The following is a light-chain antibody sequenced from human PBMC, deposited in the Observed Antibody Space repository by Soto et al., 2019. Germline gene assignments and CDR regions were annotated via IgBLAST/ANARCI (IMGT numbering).Light chain of an antibody. J-gene: IGKJ1*01. V-gene: IGKV1-5*03. CDR1: QSISSW. CDR2: KAS. CDR3: QQYHRYST. Sequence: DIQVTQSPSSLSASVGDEVTITCRASQSISSWLAWYQQKPGKAPKLLIYKASTLKSGVPSRFSGSGSGTEFTLTISSLESDDFATYYCQQYHRYSTFGQGTKVDIK.